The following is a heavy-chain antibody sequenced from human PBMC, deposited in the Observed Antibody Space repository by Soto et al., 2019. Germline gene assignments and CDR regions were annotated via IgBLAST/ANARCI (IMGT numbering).Heavy chain of an antibody. CDR3: ARSGTGPTYLDY. CDR1: GYTFTDYY. V-gene: IGHV1-2*02. D-gene: IGHD3-9*01. Sequence: QVQLVQSGAEVKKPGASVKVSCKASGYTFTDYYVHWVRQAPGQGLEWMGWINPNTGGTNYAQKFQGRVTMTRDTSISTACMELSRLRSDDTAVFYCARSGTGPTYLDYWGQGTLVTVSS. J-gene: IGHJ4*02. CDR2: INPNTGGT.